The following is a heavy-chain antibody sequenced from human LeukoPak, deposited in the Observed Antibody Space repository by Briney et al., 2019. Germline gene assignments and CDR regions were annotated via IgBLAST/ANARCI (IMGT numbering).Heavy chain of an antibody. CDR3: AKLQMNGIAVAGTLDY. CDR1: GFTFSSYA. D-gene: IGHD6-19*01. V-gene: IGHV3-23*01. Sequence: GGSLRLSCAASGFTFSSYAMSWVRQAPGKGLEWVSAISGSGGSTYYADSVKGRFTISRDNSKNTLYLQMNSLRAEDTAVYYCAKLQMNGIAVAGTLDYWGQGTLVTVSS. CDR2: ISGSGGST. J-gene: IGHJ4*02.